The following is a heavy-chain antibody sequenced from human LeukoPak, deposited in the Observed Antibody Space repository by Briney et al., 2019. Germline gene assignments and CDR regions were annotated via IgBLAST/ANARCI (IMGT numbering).Heavy chain of an antibody. CDR1: GGSISSYY. V-gene: IGHV4-59*01. J-gene: IGHJ4*02. D-gene: IGHD6-13*01. CDR2: IYYSGST. Sequence: PSETLSLTCTVSGGSISSYYWSWIRQPPGKGLEWIGYIYYSGSTNYNPSLKSRVTISVDTSKNQFSLKLSSVTAADTAVYYCARASIAAAGTGNTWYYFDYWGQGTLVTVSS. CDR3: ARASIAAAGTGNTWYYFDY.